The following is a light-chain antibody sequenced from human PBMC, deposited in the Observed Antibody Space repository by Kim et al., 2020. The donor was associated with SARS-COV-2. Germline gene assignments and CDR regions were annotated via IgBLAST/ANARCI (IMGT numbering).Light chain of an antibody. V-gene: IGLV1-40*01. CDR3: QSYDSSLSGFYV. CDR1: SSNIGAGYD. J-gene: IGLJ1*01. CDR2: GNS. Sequence: VTISCTGSSSNIGAGYDVNWYQQLPGTPPKLLIYGNSNRPSGVPDRFSGSKSGTSASLAITGLQAEDEADYYCQSYDSSLSGFYVFGTGTKVTVL.